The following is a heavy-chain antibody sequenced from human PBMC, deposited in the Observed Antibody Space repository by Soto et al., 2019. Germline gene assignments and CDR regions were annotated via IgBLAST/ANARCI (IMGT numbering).Heavy chain of an antibody. J-gene: IGHJ4*02. CDR3: ARAGGTTVTGLWHFDS. D-gene: IGHD4-17*01. CDR1: GFTVNTYS. CDR2: IWYDGTQK. V-gene: IGHV3-33*08. Sequence: QVQLLESGGGVVQPGRSLRLSCEASGFTVNTYSMHWVRQPPGKGLEWLAAIWYDGTQKYYADSVKGRFIISRDNSKKTLYLEMNSLRAEDTAVYYCARAGGTTVTGLWHFDSWGQGTLVTVAS.